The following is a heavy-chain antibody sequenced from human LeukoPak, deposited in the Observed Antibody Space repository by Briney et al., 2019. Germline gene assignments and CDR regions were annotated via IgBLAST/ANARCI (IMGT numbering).Heavy chain of an antibody. Sequence: SETLSLTCAVYGGSFSGYYWSWIRQPPGKGLEWIGEINHSGSTNYNPSLKSRVTISVDTSKNQFSLKLSSVTAADTAVYYCARVKDVVVPAATYFDYWGQGTLVTVSS. CDR3: ARVKDVVVPAATYFDY. D-gene: IGHD2-2*01. CDR1: GGSFSGYY. J-gene: IGHJ4*02. V-gene: IGHV4-34*01. CDR2: INHSGST.